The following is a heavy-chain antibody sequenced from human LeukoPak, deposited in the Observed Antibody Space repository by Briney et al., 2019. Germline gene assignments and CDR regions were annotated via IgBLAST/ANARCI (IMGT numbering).Heavy chain of an antibody. D-gene: IGHD3-3*02. CDR2: INSGNGNT. J-gene: IGHJ6*04. CDR1: GYTFTSYA. V-gene: IGHV1-3*01. Sequence: GASVRVSCKASGYTFTSYAMHWVRQAPGQRLEWMGWINSGNGNTKYSQKFQGRVTITRDTSASTAYMELSSLRSEDTAVYYCARGYIRGYYGMTSGAEGPRSPSPQ. CDR3: ARGYIRGYYGMTS.